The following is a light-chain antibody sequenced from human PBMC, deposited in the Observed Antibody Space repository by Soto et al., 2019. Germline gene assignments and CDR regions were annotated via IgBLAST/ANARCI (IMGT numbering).Light chain of an antibody. CDR3: CSYPRSTTYV. V-gene: IGLV2-23*01. Sequence: SVLTQPASVSGSPGQSITISCTGTSSDVGSYNLVSWYQQHPGKAPKLMIYEGSKRPSGVSNRFSGSKSGNTASLTISGLQADDEAYYYCCSYPRSTTYVLGTATK. J-gene: IGLJ1*01. CDR1: SSDVGSYNL. CDR2: EGS.